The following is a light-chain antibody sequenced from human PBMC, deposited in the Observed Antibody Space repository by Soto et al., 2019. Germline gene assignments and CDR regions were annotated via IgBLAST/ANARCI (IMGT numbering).Light chain of an antibody. Sequence: QSVLTQPPSVSGTPGQRVTISCSGSSSNIGRNTVSWYQQFPGTAPRLLMYSDNQGPSGVPDRFSGSKSGTSASLAISGLQSEDEADYYCATWDDTLDGPVFGGGTQLTVL. J-gene: IGLJ2*01. CDR1: SSNIGRNT. CDR2: SDN. V-gene: IGLV1-44*01. CDR3: ATWDDTLDGPV.